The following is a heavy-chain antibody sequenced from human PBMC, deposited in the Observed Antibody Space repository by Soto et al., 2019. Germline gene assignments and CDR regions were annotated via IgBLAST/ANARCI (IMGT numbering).Heavy chain of an antibody. CDR2: INPNSGGT. J-gene: IGHJ4*02. CDR3: ARVVSSGWVRF. CDR1: GYTFTGYY. D-gene: IGHD6-19*01. V-gene: IGHV1-2*02. Sequence: GASLKVSCTDSGYTFTGYYMHWVRQAPGQGLEWMGWINPNSGGTNYAQKFQGRVTMTRDTSISTAYMELSRLRSDDTAVYYCARVVSSGWVRFWGQGTMVTVSS.